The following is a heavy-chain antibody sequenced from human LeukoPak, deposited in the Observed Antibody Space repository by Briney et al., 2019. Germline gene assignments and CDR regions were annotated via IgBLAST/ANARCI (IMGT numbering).Heavy chain of an antibody. J-gene: IGHJ4*02. CDR3: TTFYYYGSGSYLGY. D-gene: IGHD3-10*01. Sequence: GGSLKLSGAAPGSTFTKPWLTWVGQAPGKGRKWVGRIKSNTDGGTTDYAAPVKGRFTISRDDSKNTLNLQMNSLKTEDTAVYYCTTFYYYGSGSYLGYWGQGTLVTVSS. V-gene: IGHV3-15*01. CDR1: GSTFTKPW. CDR2: IKSNTDGGTT.